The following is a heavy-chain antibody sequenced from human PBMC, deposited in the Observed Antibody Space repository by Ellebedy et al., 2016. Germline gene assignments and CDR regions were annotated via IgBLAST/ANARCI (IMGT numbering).Heavy chain of an antibody. CDR2: IWYDGSNK. CDR3: ARHQLGDYYGMDV. D-gene: IGHD2-2*01. J-gene: IGHJ6*02. Sequence: GESLKISCTASGFTFSIYWMNWVRQAPGKGLEWVAVIWYDGSNKYYADSVKGRFTISRDNSKNTLYLQMNSLRAEDTAVYYCARHQLGDYYGMDVWGQGTTVTVSS. V-gene: IGHV3-33*08. CDR1: GFTFSIYW.